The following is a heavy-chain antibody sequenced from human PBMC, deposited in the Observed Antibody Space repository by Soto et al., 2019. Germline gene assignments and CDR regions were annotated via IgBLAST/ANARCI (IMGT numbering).Heavy chain of an antibody. J-gene: IGHJ1*01. CDR3: ARHGGITMIVKNNEYFQH. CDR1: GYSFSSYW. D-gene: IGHD3-22*01. CDR2: FYPGDSET. V-gene: IGHV5-51*01. Sequence: PGESLKISCKGSGYSFSSYWIAWVRQMPGKGLEWMGIFYPGDSETRYNPSFEGQVTISADRSISTTYLQWSSLKASDTAMYYCARHGGITMIVKNNEYFQHWGQGTLVTVSS.